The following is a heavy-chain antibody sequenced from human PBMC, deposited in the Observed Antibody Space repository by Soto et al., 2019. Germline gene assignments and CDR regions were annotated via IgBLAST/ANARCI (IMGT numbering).Heavy chain of an antibody. Sequence: GGSLRLSCAASGFTFSSYAMHWVRQAPGKGLEWVAVISYDGSNKYYADSVKGRFTISRDNSKNTLYLQMNSLRAEDTAVYYCARDFAYCSSTSCYHYYYYGMDVWGQGTTVTVSS. D-gene: IGHD2-2*01. CDR1: GFTFSSYA. V-gene: IGHV3-30-3*01. J-gene: IGHJ6*02. CDR3: ARDFAYCSSTSCYHYYYYGMDV. CDR2: ISYDGSNK.